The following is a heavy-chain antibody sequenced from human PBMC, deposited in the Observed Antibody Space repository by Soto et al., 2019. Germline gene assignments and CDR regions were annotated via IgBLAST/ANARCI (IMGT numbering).Heavy chain of an antibody. CDR1: GGTFSSYA. CDR2: IIPMYGTV. J-gene: IGHJ5*02. V-gene: IGHV1-69*06. CDR3: ARDVGGGSGGSCRYNWFDP. D-gene: IGHD2-15*01. Sequence: AASVKVSCKASGGTFSSYATSWVRQAPGQGLEWMGGIIPMYGTVNYAQKFQGRVTITAYTSTSTAYMELSSLRSEEAAGYYCARDVGGGSGGSCRYNWFDPWGQGTLVTVSS.